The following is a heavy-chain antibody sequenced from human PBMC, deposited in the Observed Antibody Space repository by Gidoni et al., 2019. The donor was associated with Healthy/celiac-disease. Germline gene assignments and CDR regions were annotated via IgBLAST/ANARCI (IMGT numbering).Heavy chain of an antibody. CDR2: INPNSGGT. J-gene: IGHJ4*02. CDR3: ARDPGGRGAARASFDY. Sequence: VQLVQSGAEVKKPGASVKVSCKASGYTFTGYYMHWVRQAPGQGLEWMGWINPNSGGTNYAQKFQGRVTMTRDTSISTAYMELSRLRSDDTAVYYCARDPGGRGAARASFDYWGQGTLVTVSS. CDR1: GYTFTGYY. D-gene: IGHD6-6*01. V-gene: IGHV1-2*02.